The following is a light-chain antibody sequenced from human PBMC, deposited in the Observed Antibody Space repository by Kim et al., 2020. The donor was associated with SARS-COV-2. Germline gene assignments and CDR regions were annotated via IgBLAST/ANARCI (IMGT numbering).Light chain of an antibody. CDR3: QKYNSAPPVS. CDR2: AAS. Sequence: DIQMTQSPSSLSASVGDRVTITCRASQGISIYLAWYQQKPGKVPKLLIYAASTLQSGVPSRFSGSGSGTDFTLTISNLQPEDVATYYCQKYNSAPPVSFGGGTKVDIK. V-gene: IGKV1-27*01. J-gene: IGKJ4*01. CDR1: QGISIY.